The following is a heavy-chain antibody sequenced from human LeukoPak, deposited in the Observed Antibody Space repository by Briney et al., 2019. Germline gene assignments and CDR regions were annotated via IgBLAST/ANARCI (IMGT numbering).Heavy chain of an antibody. CDR3: ARGTGNNWFDP. V-gene: IGHV3-23*01. CDR1: GFTFSSYA. Sequence: GGSLRLSCAASGFTFSSYAMSWVRQAPGKGLEWVSAISGSGGSTYYADSVKGRFTISRDNAKNSLYLQMNSLRAEDTAVYYCARGTGNNWFDPWGQGTLVTVSS. CDR2: ISGSGGST. D-gene: IGHD1-1*01. J-gene: IGHJ5*02.